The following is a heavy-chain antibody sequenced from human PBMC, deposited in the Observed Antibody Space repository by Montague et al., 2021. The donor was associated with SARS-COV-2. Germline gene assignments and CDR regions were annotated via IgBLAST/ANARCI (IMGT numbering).Heavy chain of an antibody. CDR2: ISSSGSTI. J-gene: IGHJ4*02. CDR1: GFTFSSYE. D-gene: IGHD3-3*01. CDR3: ARAEMYYDFWSGYPWTFYYFDY. V-gene: IGHV3-48*03. Sequence: SLRLSCEAYGFTFSSYEMNWVRQAPGKGLEWVSYISSSGSTIYYXDSXKGLFTISRDNAKNSLYLRLNSLRAEATAVSYCARAEMYYDFWSGYPWTFYYFDYWGQGTLVTVSS.